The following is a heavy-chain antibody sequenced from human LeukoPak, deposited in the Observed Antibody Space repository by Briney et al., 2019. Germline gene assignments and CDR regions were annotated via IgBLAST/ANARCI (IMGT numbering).Heavy chain of an antibody. J-gene: IGHJ4*02. CDR1: GFTFSSYA. Sequence: PGGSLRLSCAASGFTFSSYAMSWVRQAPGKGLEWVSAISGSGGSTYYADSVKGRFTISRDNSKNTLYLQMNSLRAEDTAVYYCAKVFHDRIAVAGGFDYWGQGTLVTVSS. D-gene: IGHD6-19*01. CDR2: ISGSGGST. V-gene: IGHV3-23*01. CDR3: AKVFHDRIAVAGGFDY.